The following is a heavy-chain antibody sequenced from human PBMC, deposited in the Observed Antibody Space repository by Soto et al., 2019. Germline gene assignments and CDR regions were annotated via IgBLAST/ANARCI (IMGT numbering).Heavy chain of an antibody. CDR1: GGTFSSYA. CDR3: ARGDYMDV. V-gene: IGHV1-18*01. CDR2: ISTYHGNT. Sequence: ASVKVSCKASGGTFSSYAISWVRQAPGQGLEWVGWISTYHGNTNYAQKLQGRVTMTTDTSTSTASMELRSLRFDDTAVYYCARGDYMDVWGKGTAVTVSS. J-gene: IGHJ6*03.